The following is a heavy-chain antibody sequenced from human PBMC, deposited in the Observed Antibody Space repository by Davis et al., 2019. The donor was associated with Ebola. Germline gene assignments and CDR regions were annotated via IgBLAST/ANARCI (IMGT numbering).Heavy chain of an antibody. CDR2: IYYSGST. CDR1: GGSVSSATTY. CDR3: ARGGYDFWSGPGNWFDP. D-gene: IGHD3-3*01. Sequence: MPSETLSLTCTVSGGSVSSATTYWSWIRQPPGKGLEWIGYIYYSGSTNYNPSLKSRVTISVDTSKNQFSLKLSSVTAADTAVYYCARGGYDFWSGPGNWFDPWGQGTLVTVSS. V-gene: IGHV4-61*01. J-gene: IGHJ5*02.